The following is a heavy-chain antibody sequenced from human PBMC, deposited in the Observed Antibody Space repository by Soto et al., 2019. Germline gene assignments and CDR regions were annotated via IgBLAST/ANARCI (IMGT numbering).Heavy chain of an antibody. D-gene: IGHD3-16*02. CDR2: ISAYNGNT. Sequence: QVQLVQSGAEVKKPGASVKVSCKASGYTFTSYGISWVRQAPGQGLEWMGWISAYNGNTNYAQKVQGRVTMTTDTSTSTAYMELRGVTSDDTAVYYCARDRGAVMITFGGVIVIGGYFDYWGQGTLVTVSS. V-gene: IGHV1-18*04. CDR3: ARDRGAVMITFGGVIVIGGYFDY. J-gene: IGHJ4*02. CDR1: GYTFTSYG.